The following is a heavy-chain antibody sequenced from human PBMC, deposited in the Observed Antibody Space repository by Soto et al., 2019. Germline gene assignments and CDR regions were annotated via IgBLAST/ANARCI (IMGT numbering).Heavy chain of an antibody. CDR3: VVQSKLPWVNY. J-gene: IGHJ4*02. Sequence: GEALKISCKGSGYSFLCYWIGLVRQMPGKGLGWMGIIFADDSNTRSSPPFQGHVTISADKSISTAYLQWSSLKASDTAIYFCVVQSKLPWVNYWGQGTQVTVSS. D-gene: IGHD4-4*01. V-gene: IGHV5-51*01. CDR2: IFADDSNT. CDR1: GYSFLCYW.